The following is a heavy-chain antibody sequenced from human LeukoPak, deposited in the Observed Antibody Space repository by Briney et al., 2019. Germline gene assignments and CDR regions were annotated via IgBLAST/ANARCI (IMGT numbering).Heavy chain of an antibody. Sequence: PGRSLRLSCAASGFTFSSYGMHWVRQAPGKGLEWVAVIWYDGSNKHYADSVKGRFTISRDNSKNTLYLQMNSLRAEDTAVYYCARDGSGWFIDYWGQGTLVTVSS. CDR2: IWYDGSNK. CDR3: ARDGSGWFIDY. CDR1: GFTFSSYG. J-gene: IGHJ4*02. D-gene: IGHD6-19*01. V-gene: IGHV3-33*01.